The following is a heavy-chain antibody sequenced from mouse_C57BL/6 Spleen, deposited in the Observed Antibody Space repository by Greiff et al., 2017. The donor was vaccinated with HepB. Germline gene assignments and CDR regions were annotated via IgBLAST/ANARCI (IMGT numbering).Heavy chain of an antibody. J-gene: IGHJ3*01. CDR3: TTPYYDYDGAWFAY. CDR2: IDPENGDT. D-gene: IGHD2-4*01. V-gene: IGHV14-4*01. Sequence: VQLQQSGAELVRPGASVKLSCTASGFNIKDDYMHWVKQRPEQGLEWIGWIDPENGDTEYASKFQGKATITADTSSNTAYLQLSSLTSEDTAVYYCTTPYYDYDGAWFAYWGQGTLVTVSA. CDR1: GFNIKDDY.